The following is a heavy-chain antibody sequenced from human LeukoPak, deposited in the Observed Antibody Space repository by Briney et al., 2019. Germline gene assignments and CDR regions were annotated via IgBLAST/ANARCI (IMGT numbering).Heavy chain of an antibody. Sequence: GGSLRLSCAASGFTFSDYALGWVRQAPGRGLEWVATLSGSGAGTYYSNSVQGRFTISRDNSKRTLFLQMNSLRAEDTAFYYCAKAELGVDTFFDYWGQGTLVTVSS. CDR1: GFTFSDYA. CDR3: AKAELGVDTFFDY. V-gene: IGHV3-23*01. CDR2: LSGSGAGT. D-gene: IGHD3-3*01. J-gene: IGHJ4*02.